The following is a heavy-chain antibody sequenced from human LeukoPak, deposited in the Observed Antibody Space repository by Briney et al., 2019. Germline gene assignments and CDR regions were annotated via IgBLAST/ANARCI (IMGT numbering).Heavy chain of an antibody. Sequence: GGSLRLSRAASGFTSSNFWMSWVRQAPGKELEWVANIKQDGSEKYYVDSVKGRFTISRDNAQNSLYLQMNSLRAEDTAVYYCAREAYYYDSSEPWGQGTLVTVSS. V-gene: IGHV3-7*01. CDR2: IKQDGSEK. J-gene: IGHJ4*02. CDR1: GFTSSNFW. CDR3: AREAYYYDSSEP. D-gene: IGHD3-22*01.